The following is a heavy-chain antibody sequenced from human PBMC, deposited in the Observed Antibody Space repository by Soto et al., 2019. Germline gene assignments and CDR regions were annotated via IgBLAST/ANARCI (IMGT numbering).Heavy chain of an antibody. CDR3: SRVDPGETSPFDH. V-gene: IGHV1-46*03. Sequence: ASVKVSCKASGYIFTSYYIHCVRQDPGQGLEWMGWINPFDGSRMFAQSFQGRVTMTRDTSTSTVYMEVSSLRSEDTAVYYCSRVDPGETSPFDHWG. CDR2: INPFDGSR. CDR1: GYIFTSYY. J-gene: IGHJ4*01. D-gene: IGHD3-10*01.